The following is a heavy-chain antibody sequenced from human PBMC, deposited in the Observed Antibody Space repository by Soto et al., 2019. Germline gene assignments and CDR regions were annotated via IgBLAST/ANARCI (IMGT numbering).Heavy chain of an antibody. CDR2: ISSSSSTM. V-gene: IGHV3-48*02. CDR1: GFTFSSYS. D-gene: IGHD3-22*01. J-gene: IGHJ4*02. Sequence: GGSLRLSCAASGFTFSSYSMNWVRQAPGKGLEWVSYISSSSSTMYYADSVKGRFTISRDNAENSLYLQMNSLRDEDTAVYYCAREWITMIEQGGPLDYWGQGTLVTVSS. CDR3: AREWITMIEQGGPLDY.